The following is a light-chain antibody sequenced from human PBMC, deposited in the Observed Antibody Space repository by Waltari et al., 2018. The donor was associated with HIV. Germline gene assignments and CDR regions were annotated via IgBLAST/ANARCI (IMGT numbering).Light chain of an antibody. CDR1: SSDVGGYNY. CDR3: SSYTSSSTLYV. V-gene: IGLV2-14*01. Sequence: QSALTQPASVSGSPGQSITISCTGTSSDVGGYNYVPWYQQHPGKAPKLMIYDVSKRPSGVSNRFSGSKSGNTASLTISGLQAEYEADYYCSSYTSSSTLYVFGTGTKVTVL. J-gene: IGLJ1*01. CDR2: DVS.